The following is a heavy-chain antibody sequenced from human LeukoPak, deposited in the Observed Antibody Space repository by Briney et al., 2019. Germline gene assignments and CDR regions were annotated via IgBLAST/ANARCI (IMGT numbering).Heavy chain of an antibody. CDR3: ASGKYYYDDSASVNRASRTAFHI. V-gene: IGHV4-59*12. CDR1: GDSTAGYF. CDR2: VYRSGQS. D-gene: IGHD3-22*01. Sequence: NPSETLSLTCSVSGDSTAGYFWGWIRQSPGRAPEWLAYVYRSGQSDYNSSLRGRVTVSLDRFKTQVSLRLRSLTAADTAVYYCASGKYYYDDSASVNRASRTAFHIWAQGTMVLVSS. J-gene: IGHJ3*02.